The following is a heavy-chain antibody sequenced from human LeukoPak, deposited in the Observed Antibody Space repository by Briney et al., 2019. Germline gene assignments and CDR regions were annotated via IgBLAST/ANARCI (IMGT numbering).Heavy chain of an antibody. J-gene: IGHJ5*02. CDR1: GGSISSYY. V-gene: IGHV4-4*07. Sequence: SETLSLTCTVSGGSISSYYWSWIPQPAAKGLEWIGRIYTSGSTNYNPSLKSRVTMSVDTSKNQFSLKLISVTAADTAVYYWAGNKNLSGDTNWFDPWGQRTVVTVSS. CDR3: AGNKNLSGDTNWFDP. CDR2: IYTSGST. D-gene: IGHD1-14*01.